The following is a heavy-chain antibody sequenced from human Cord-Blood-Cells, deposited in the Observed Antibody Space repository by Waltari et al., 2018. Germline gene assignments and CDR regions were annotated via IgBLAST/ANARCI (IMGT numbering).Heavy chain of an antibody. Sequence: QLQLQESGPGLVKPSETLSLTCTVSGGSISSSSYYWGWIRQPPGKRLEWIGSIYYSGSTYYNPSLKSRVTISVDTSKNQFSLKLSSVTAADTAVYYCARGLLLWFGELSRMDAFDIWGQGTMVTVSS. CDR3: ARGLLLWFGELSRMDAFDI. CDR1: GGSISSSSYY. D-gene: IGHD3-10*01. V-gene: IGHV4-39*01. CDR2: IYYSGST. J-gene: IGHJ3*02.